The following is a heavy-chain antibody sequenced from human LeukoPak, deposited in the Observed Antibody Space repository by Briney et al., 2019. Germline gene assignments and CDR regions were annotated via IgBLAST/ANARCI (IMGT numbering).Heavy chain of an antibody. CDR3: ARGVVPAANVDFGFVY. D-gene: IGHD2-2*01. CDR1: GFTFSSYE. Sequence: GGSLRLSCAASGFTFSSYEMNWIRQAPGKGLEWVSYISSSGSTIYYPDSVKGRFTISRDNAKNSLYLQMNSLRAEDTAVYYCARGVVPAANVDFGFVYCGQGTLVAVSS. V-gene: IGHV3-48*03. J-gene: IGHJ4*02. CDR2: ISSSGSTI.